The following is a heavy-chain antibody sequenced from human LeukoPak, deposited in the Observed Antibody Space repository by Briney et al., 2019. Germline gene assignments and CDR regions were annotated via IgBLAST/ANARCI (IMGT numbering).Heavy chain of an antibody. J-gene: IGHJ4*02. CDR1: GFTFNNYG. CDR2: ISYDGPNK. D-gene: IGHD1-26*01. CDR3: AKDISGSYLYEYYFDY. Sequence: PGRSLRLSCAASGFTFNNYGMHWVRQAPGKGLEWVAVISYDGPNKYYADSVKGRFTISRDNSKNSLYLQMNSLGAEDTALYYCAKDISGSYLYEYYFDYWGQGTLVTVSS. V-gene: IGHV3-30*18.